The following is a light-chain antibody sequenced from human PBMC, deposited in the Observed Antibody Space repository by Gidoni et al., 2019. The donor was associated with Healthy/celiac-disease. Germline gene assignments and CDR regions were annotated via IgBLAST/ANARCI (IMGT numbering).Light chain of an antibody. CDR2: EGS. CDR1: SSDVGSYNL. Sequence: QSALTQPASVSGSPGQSITFSCTGTSSDVGSYNLVSWYQQHPGKAPKVMIYEGSKRPSGGSYRFSGAKSGNTASLTSSGLQAEDEADYYCCSYGGSSTWVFGGGTKLTVL. J-gene: IGLJ3*02. CDR3: CSYGGSSTWV. V-gene: IGLV2-23*01.